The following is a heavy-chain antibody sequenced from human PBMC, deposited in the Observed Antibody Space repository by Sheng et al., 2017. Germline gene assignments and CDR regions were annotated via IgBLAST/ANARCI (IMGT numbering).Heavy chain of an antibody. V-gene: IGHV3-7*01. CDR1: GFTFSSYW. Sequence: EVQLVESGGGLVQPGGSLRLSCAASGFTFSSYWMSWVRQAPGKGLEWVANIKQDGNEKYYVDSVKGRFTISRDNAKNSLYLQMNSLRAEDTAVYYCARYCGGDCYPDGAFDIWGQGTMVTVSS. CDR2: IKQDGNEK. CDR3: ARYCGGDCYPDGAFDI. J-gene: IGHJ3*02. D-gene: IGHD2-21*02.